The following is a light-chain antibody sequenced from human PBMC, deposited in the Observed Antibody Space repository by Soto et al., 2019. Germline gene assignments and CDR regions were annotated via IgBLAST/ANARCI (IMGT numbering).Light chain of an antibody. CDR1: QSVDSN. Sequence: EIVMTQSPATLSVSPGERATLSCRASQSVDSNLAWYQQRPGQAPRLLISGASTRASTIPARFSGSGSGTEFTLTISSLQSEDFAIYYCQQYNNWPRTFGQGTKVDI. V-gene: IGKV3-15*01. CDR3: QQYNNWPRT. J-gene: IGKJ1*01. CDR2: GAS.